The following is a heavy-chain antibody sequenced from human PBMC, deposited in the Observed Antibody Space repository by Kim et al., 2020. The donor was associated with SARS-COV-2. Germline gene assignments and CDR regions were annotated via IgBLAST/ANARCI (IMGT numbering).Heavy chain of an antibody. CDR3: ARRRILTGVDY. D-gene: IGHD3-10*01. Sequence: YYNPSLKCRVTISVDTSKNQFSLKLSSVTAAYTAVYYCARRRILTGVDYWGQGTLVTVSS. J-gene: IGHJ4*02. V-gene: IGHV4-39*01.